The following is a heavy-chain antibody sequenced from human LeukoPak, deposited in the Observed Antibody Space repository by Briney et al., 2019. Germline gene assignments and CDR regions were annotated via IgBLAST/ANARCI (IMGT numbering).Heavy chain of an antibody. CDR2: FDPEDGET. D-gene: IGHD1-26*01. Sequence: GASVKVSCKVSGYTLTELSMHWVRQAPGKGLEWMGGFDPEDGETIYAQKFQGRVTMTEDTSTDTAYMELSSLRSEDTAVYYCATDPAGGSSTLFDCWGQGTLVTVSS. CDR1: GYTLTELS. V-gene: IGHV1-24*01. J-gene: IGHJ4*02. CDR3: ATDPAGGSSTLFDC.